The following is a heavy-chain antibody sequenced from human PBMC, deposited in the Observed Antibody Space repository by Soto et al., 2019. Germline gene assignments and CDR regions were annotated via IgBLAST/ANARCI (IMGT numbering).Heavy chain of an antibody. Sequence: QVQLVQAGAEVKRLGASVKVSCKASGYTFRNYDVAWVLRAPGHGFGWMGWISISKGRTYYQESLRGRGTLTMDTGTTTAYMEVRSLRSDDPGVYYCAREGDIGNFALDVWGQGTTVTVSS. V-gene: IGHV1-18*01. CDR1: GYTFRNYD. D-gene: IGHD1-7*01. J-gene: IGHJ6*02. CDR2: ISISKGRT. CDR3: AREGDIGNFALDV.